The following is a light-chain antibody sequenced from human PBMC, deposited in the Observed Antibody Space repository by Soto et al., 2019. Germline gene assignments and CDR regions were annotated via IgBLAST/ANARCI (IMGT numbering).Light chain of an antibody. J-gene: IGLJ2*01. Sequence: QSVLTQSPSASGTPGQRVTISCSGINSNIGSNYVHWYQQFPGTAPKVLIYRNSQRPSGVPVRFSGSKSGISASLAISGLRSEDEDDYFCATWDDRLSGVVFGGGTKVTVL. CDR3: ATWDDRLSGVV. V-gene: IGLV1-47*01. CDR2: RNS. CDR1: NSNIGSNY.